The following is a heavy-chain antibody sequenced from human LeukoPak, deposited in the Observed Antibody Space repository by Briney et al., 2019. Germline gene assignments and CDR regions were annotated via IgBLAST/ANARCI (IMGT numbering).Heavy chain of an antibody. V-gene: IGHV3-9*01. CDR3: AKGGRQEIRRIQYSSSWYGNNWFDP. CDR2: ISWNSGSI. Sequence: GGSLRLSCAASGFTFSTYAMSWVRQAPGKGLEWVSAISWNSGSIGYADSVKGRFTISRDNAKNSLYLQMNSLRAEDTALYYCAKGGRQEIRRIQYSSSWYGNNWFDPWGQGTLVTVSS. D-gene: IGHD6-13*01. CDR1: GFTFSTYA. J-gene: IGHJ5*02.